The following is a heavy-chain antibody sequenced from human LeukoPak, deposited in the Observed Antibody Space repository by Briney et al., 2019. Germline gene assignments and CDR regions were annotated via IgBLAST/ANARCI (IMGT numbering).Heavy chain of an antibody. CDR2: INRDGSEK. V-gene: IGHV3-7*05. CDR3: ARVRTGWTNSFDY. CDR1: GFTFSSYW. J-gene: IGHJ4*02. D-gene: IGHD6-19*01. Sequence: PGGSLRLSRAASGFTFSSYWMSWVRQAPGKGLEWVANINRDGSEKYYVDSVKGRFTISRDNAKNSLSLQMNSLRVEDTAVYYCARVRTGWTNSFDYWGQGTLVTVPS.